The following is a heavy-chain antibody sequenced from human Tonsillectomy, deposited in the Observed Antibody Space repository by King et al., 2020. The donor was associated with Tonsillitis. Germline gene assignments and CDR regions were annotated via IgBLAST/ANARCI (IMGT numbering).Heavy chain of an antibody. V-gene: IGHV4-59*08. Sequence: VQLQESGPGLVKPSETLSLTCTVSGGSISSYYWSWIRQPPGKGLEWIGYIYYSGSTNYNPSLKSRVTISVDTSKNQLSLKLSSVTAADTAVYYCATHDYGNLKRFDSWGQGTLVTVSS. CDR3: ATHDYGNLKRFDS. CDR1: GGSISSYY. J-gene: IGHJ4*02. CDR2: IYYSGST. D-gene: IGHD4-11*01.